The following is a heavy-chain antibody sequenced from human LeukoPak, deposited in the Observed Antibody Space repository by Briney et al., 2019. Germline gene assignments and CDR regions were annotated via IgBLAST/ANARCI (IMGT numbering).Heavy chain of an antibody. CDR3: VHVFDMEATTVFDY. D-gene: IGHD5-12*01. Sequence: GGSLRLSCAASGFTFSTYEMSWVRQAPGKGLEWVSYISSSGSTIFYADSVMGRFTFSRDNTKNSLYLQMNSLRAEATAVYYCVHVFDMEATTVFDYWGQGTMVTVSS. CDR2: ISSSGSTI. J-gene: IGHJ4*02. CDR1: GFTFSTYE. V-gene: IGHV3-48*03.